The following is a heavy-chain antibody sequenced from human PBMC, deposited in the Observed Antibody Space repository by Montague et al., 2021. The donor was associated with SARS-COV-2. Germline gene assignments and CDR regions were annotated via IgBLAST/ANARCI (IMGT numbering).Heavy chain of an antibody. D-gene: IGHD3-16*01. CDR2: IHPYGHT. Sequence: SETLSLTCDVDSAPLRGSYWNWVRLTPRKRMEWYGVIHPYGHTSYNPSLMSRVTLSLGTSSNPFSLKLTSVTAADTAVYYCERGLDHNKGGDYWGQGILVIVSS. J-gene: IGHJ4*02. CDR1: SAPLRGSY. CDR3: ERGLDHNKGGDY. V-gene: IGHV4-34*01.